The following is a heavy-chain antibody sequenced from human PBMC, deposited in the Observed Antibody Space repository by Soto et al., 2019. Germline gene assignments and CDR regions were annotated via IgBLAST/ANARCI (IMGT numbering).Heavy chain of an antibody. J-gene: IGHJ6*01. V-gene: IGHV4-59*01. Sequence: PSETLSLTCTVSGGSISSYYWSWIRQPPGKGLEWIGYIYYSGSTNYNPSLKSRVTISVDTSKNQFSLKLSSVTAADTAVYYCARHEDGSGGSFNDVGYSCGLDVWGQGNTVTV. CDR1: GGSISSYY. CDR2: IYYSGST. D-gene: IGHD2-15*01. CDR3: ARHEDGSGGSFNDVGYSCGLDV.